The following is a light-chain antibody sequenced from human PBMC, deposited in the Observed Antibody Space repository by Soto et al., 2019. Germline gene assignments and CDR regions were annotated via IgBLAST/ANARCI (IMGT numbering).Light chain of an antibody. CDR2: EGT. CDR3: CSYAGSSTLWV. V-gene: IGLV2-23*01. Sequence: QSALTQPVSVSGSPGQSITISCTGTSSDFGSYNLVSWYQHHPGKAPQLIIYEGTKRPSGFSNRFSGSKSGNTASLTISGLQAEDEADYYCCSYAGSSTLWVFGGGTKLTVL. CDR1: SSDFGSYNL. J-gene: IGLJ3*02.